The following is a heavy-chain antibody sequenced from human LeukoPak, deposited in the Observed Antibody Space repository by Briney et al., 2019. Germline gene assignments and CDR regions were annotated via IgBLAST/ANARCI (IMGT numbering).Heavy chain of an antibody. CDR3: ARGLFGYDFWSGYYADYFDY. J-gene: IGHJ4*02. D-gene: IGHD3-3*01. CDR2: INPNSGGT. Sequence: ASVKVSCKASGYTFTGYYMHWVRQAPGQGLEWVGWINPNSGGTNYAQKFQGRVTMTRDTSISTAYMELSRLRSDDTAVYYCARGLFGYDFWSGYYADYFDYWGQGTLVTVSS. V-gene: IGHV1-2*02. CDR1: GYTFTGYY.